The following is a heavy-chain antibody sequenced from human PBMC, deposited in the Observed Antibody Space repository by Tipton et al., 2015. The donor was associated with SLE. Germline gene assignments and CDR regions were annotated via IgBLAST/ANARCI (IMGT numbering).Heavy chain of an antibody. CDR1: GYTFHSYG. Sequence: QLVQSGAEMKKPGASVKVSCKASGYTFHSYGISWVRQAPGQGLEWMGRIIPIFGTANYAQRFQGRVTITADESTSTAYMELSSLRSEDTAVYYCARDQADYGDYGDYGVSDYWGQGTLVTVSS. J-gene: IGHJ4*02. V-gene: IGHV1-69*18. CDR3: ARDQADYGDYGDYGVSDY. D-gene: IGHD4-17*01. CDR2: IIPIFGTA.